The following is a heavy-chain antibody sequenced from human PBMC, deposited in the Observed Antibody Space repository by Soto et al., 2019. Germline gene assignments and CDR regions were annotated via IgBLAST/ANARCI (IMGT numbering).Heavy chain of an antibody. CDR2: INHSGST. CDR3: ASRATTVLLWFGGNWSAH. D-gene: IGHD3-10*01. CDR1: GGSFSGYY. Sequence: QVQLQQWGAGLLKPSETLSLTCAVYGGSFSGYYWSWIRQPPGKGLEWIGEINHSGSTNYNPSLMSRVTKAVDTSKNQLSLKQRSGTAADAAVYYCASRATTVLLWFGGNWSAHCGPGTLITVSS. V-gene: IGHV4-34*01. J-gene: IGHJ5*02.